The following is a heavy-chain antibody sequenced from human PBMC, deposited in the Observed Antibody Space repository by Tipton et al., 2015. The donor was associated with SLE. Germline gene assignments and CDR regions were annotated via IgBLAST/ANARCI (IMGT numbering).Heavy chain of an antibody. D-gene: IGHD4-11*01. Sequence: RSLRLSCAASGFTFSSYGMHWVRQAPGKGLEWVAVISYDGSNADSVKGRFTISRDNSKNTLYLQMNSLRAEDTAVYYCARGLYSIYAFDIWGQGTMVTVSS. V-gene: IGHV3-30*03. CDR1: GFTFSSYG. J-gene: IGHJ3*02. CDR3: ARGLYSIYAFDI. CDR2: ISYDGSN.